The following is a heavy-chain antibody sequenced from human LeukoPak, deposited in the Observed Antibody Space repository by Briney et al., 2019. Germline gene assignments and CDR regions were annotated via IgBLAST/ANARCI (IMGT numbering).Heavy chain of an antibody. D-gene: IGHD3-22*01. CDR3: AKDWAGSDRMYYFDY. V-gene: IGHV3-23*01. CDR1: GFTFSTYA. Sequence: PGGSLRLSCAASGFTFSTYAMSWVRQAPGEGLEWVSAVSTSGGSTYYADSVKGRFTNSRDNSQNTLYLQMNNLRAEDTAVYYCAKDWAGSDRMYYFDYWGQGTLVTVSS. J-gene: IGHJ4*02. CDR2: VSTSGGST.